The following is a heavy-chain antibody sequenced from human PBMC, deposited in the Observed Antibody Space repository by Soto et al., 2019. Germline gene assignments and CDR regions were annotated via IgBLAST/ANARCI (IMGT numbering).Heavy chain of an antibody. CDR3: VRRLAVKPRYYLDY. CDR2: IYYTGST. V-gene: IGHV4-30-4*01. Sequence: SETLSLTCTVSGGSISSGDYYWSWVRQPPGKDLEYIGYIYYTGSTYYNPSLNSRLTMSVDTSKNQFSLKLSSVTAADTAVYYCVRRLAVKPRYYLDYWGQGTLVTV. J-gene: IGHJ4*02. CDR1: GGSISSGDYY. D-gene: IGHD6-19*01.